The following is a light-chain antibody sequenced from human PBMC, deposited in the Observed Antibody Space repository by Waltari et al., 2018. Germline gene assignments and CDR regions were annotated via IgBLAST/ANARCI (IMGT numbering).Light chain of an antibody. J-gene: IGKJ1*01. CDR3: QQYVSLPGT. CDR1: QSVSRS. Sequence: IVLTQSPGTLSLSPAERATLSCRASQSVSRSLAWYQQKPGQAPKLLIYGASTRATGIPDRFTGSGSGTDFSLTISSLEPEDFAIYFCQQYVSLPGTFGQGTKVEIK. V-gene: IGKV3-20*01. CDR2: GAS.